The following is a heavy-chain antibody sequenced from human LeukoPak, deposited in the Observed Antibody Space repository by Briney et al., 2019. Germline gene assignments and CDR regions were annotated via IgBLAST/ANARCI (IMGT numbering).Heavy chain of an antibody. Sequence: ASVKVSCKASGYTFTGYYMHWVRQAPGQGLEWMGWINPNSGGTNHAQKFQGGVTMTRDTSISTAYMELSRLRSDDTAVYYCARAKGYCSSTSCLTFAEYFQHWGQGTLVTVSS. CDR1: GYTFTGYY. J-gene: IGHJ1*01. D-gene: IGHD2-2*01. V-gene: IGHV1-2*02. CDR3: ARAKGYCSSTSCLTFAEYFQH. CDR2: INPNSGGT.